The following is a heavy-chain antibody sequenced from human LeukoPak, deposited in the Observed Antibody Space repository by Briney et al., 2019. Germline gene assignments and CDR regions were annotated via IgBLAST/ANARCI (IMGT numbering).Heavy chain of an antibody. CDR2: ISSSSSAI. CDR1: GFTFSRYS. V-gene: IGHV3-48*02. J-gene: IGHJ4*02. Sequence: PGGSLRLSCAASGFTFSRYSMNWVRQAPGKGRQWVSYISSSSSAIYYADSVRGRFTISRDNAKNSLYLQMNSLRDEDTAVYYCARDGEMATNPYYFDYWGQGTLVTVSS. CDR3: ARDGEMATNPYYFDY. D-gene: IGHD5-24*01.